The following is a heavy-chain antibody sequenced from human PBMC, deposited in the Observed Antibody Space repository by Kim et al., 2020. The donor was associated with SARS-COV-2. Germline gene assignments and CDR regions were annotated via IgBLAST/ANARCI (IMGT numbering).Heavy chain of an antibody. D-gene: IGHD2-8*01. CDR1: GGSISSSY. J-gene: IGHJ4*02. V-gene: IGHV4-59*01. CDR2: IYYLGST. Sequence: SETLSLTCTVSGGSISSSYWNWIRQPPGKGLEWIGYIYYLGSTNYNPSLKSRVTISVDTSKNQFSLKLSSVTAADTAVYYCARSPVWLPFDYWGQGTLVT. CDR3: ARSPVWLPFDY.